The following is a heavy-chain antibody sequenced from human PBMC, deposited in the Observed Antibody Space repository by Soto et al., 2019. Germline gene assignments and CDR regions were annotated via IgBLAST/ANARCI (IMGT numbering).Heavy chain of an antibody. CDR2: LSGSGGST. CDR3: AKDGVAGTVWYFDL. Sequence: EVQLLESGGGLVQPGGSLRLSCAASGFTFSSYAMSWVRQAPGKGLEWVSGLSGSGGSTYYADSVKGRFTISRDNSKNTLYLLMNSLRAEDTAVYYCAKDGVAGTVWYFDLWGRGTLVTVSS. V-gene: IGHV3-23*01. D-gene: IGHD6-19*01. CDR1: GFTFSSYA. J-gene: IGHJ2*01.